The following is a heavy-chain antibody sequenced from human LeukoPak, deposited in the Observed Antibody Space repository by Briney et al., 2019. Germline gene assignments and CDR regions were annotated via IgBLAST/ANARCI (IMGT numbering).Heavy chain of an antibody. CDR1: GYSFTSYW. V-gene: IGHV5-51*01. CDR3: ARLNYYYDSSGYHRSYYFDY. CDR2: IYPGDSDT. Sequence: GESLKISCKGSGYSFTSYWIGWVRQMPGKGLEWMGIIYPGDSDTRYSPSFQGQVTISADKSISTAYLQWSSLKASDTAMHYCARLNYYYDSSGYHRSYYFDYWGQGTLVTVSS. D-gene: IGHD3-22*01. J-gene: IGHJ4*02.